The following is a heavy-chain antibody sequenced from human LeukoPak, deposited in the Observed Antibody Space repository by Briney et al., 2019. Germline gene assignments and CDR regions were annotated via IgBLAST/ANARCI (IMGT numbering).Heavy chain of an antibody. CDR3: ASYSSLDY. J-gene: IGHJ4*02. V-gene: IGHV3-48*03. CDR2: ISSSGSTI. CDR1: GFTFSSYE. D-gene: IGHD6-13*01. Sequence: GGSLRLSCAASGFTFSSYEMNWVRQAPGKGLEWVSYISSSGSTIYYADSVKGRFTISRDNSKNTLYLQMNSLRAEDTAVYYCASYSSLDYWGQGTLVTVSS.